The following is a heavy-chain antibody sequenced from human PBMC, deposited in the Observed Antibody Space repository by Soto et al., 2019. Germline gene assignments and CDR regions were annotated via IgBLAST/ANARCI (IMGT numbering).Heavy chain of an antibody. Sequence: LSLTCTVSGGSISSSSYYWGWIRQPPGKGLEWIGSIYYSGSTYYNPSLKSRVTISVGTSKNQFSLKLSSVTAADTAVYYCARQYRGYDILTGYPYPPYYFDYWGQGTLVTVSS. CDR3: ARQYRGYDILTGYPYPPYYFDY. V-gene: IGHV4-39*01. CDR1: GGSISSSSYY. D-gene: IGHD3-9*01. J-gene: IGHJ4*02. CDR2: IYYSGST.